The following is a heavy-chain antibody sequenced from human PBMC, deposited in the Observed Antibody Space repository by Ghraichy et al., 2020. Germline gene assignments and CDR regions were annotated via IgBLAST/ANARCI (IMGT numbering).Heavy chain of an antibody. Sequence: GGSLRLSCAASGFTFSNAWMSWVRQAPGKGLEWVGRIKSKTAGGTTDYAAPVKGRFTISRDDSKNTLYLQMNSLKTEDTAVYYCTTLDFWSGYYFDYWGQGTLVTVSS. D-gene: IGHD3-3*01. CDR3: TTLDFWSGYYFDY. J-gene: IGHJ4*02. CDR2: IKSKTAGGTT. CDR1: GFTFSNAW. V-gene: IGHV3-15*01.